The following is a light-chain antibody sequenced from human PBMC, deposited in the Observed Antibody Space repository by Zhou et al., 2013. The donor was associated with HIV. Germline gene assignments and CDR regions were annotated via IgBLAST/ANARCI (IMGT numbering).Light chain of an antibody. Sequence: DIQMTQSPSSLSASVGDRVTITCRASQTISSYLNWYQHKVGKAPKLLIYGASSLQSGVPSRFSGSGSGTDFTLTISSLQPEDFATYYCLQHNSYPLTFGGGTKVEIK. CDR2: GAS. CDR1: QTISSY. V-gene: IGKV1-17*01. J-gene: IGKJ4*01. CDR3: LQHNSYPLT.